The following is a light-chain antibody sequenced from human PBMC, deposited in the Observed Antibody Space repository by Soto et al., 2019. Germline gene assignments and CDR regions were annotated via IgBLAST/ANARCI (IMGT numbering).Light chain of an antibody. CDR3: QQYNNWPLT. V-gene: IGKV3-15*01. CDR1: QSVSSN. CDR2: GAS. J-gene: IGKJ4*01. Sequence: ELMMTQPRPTLSVSPGQTPTLSCRASQSVSSNLAWYQQKPGQAPRLLIYGASTRATGMPARFSGSGSGTEFTLTISSLQSEDFAVYYCQQYNNWPLTFGGGTKVDIK.